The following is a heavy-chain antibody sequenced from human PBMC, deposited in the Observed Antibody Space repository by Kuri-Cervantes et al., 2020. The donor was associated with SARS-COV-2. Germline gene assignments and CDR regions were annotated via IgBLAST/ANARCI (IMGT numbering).Heavy chain of an antibody. D-gene: IGHD3-3*01. V-gene: IGHV1-69*05. CDR3: ARSIFGGSRDAFDI. CDR2: IIPIFGTA. J-gene: IGHJ3*02. CDR1: GGTFSSYA. Sequence: SVKVSCKASGGTFSSYAISWVRQAPGQGLEWMGGIIPIFGTANYAQKFQGRVTMTTDTSTSTAYVELRSLRSDDTAVYYCARSIFGGSRDAFDIWGQGTMVTVSS.